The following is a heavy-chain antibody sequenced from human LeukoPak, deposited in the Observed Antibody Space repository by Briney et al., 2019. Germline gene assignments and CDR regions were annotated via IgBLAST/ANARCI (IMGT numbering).Heavy chain of an antibody. D-gene: IGHD4-11*01. V-gene: IGHV4-34*01. CDR2: INHSGST. CDR3: ARGLGTTQYYYYYGMDV. J-gene: IGHJ6*02. Sequence: SEALSLTCAVYGGSFSGYYWSWIRQPPGKGLEWIGEINHSGSTNYNPSLKSRVTISVDTSKNQFSLKLSSVTAADTAVYYCARGLGTTQYYYYYGMDVWGQGTTVTVSS. CDR1: GGSFSGYY.